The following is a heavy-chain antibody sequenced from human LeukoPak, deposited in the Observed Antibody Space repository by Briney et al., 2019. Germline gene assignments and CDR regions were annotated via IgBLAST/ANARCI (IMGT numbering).Heavy chain of an antibody. CDR3: ATFYPAATGHDY. CDR1: GYTFTGYY. Sequence: ASVKVSCKASGYTFTGYYMHWVRRAPGQGLEWMGWINPNSGGTNYAQKFQGRVTMTRDTSISTAYMELSRLRPDDTAVYYCATFYPAATGHDYWGQGTLVTVSS. D-gene: IGHD2-2*01. V-gene: IGHV1-2*02. J-gene: IGHJ4*02. CDR2: INPNSGGT.